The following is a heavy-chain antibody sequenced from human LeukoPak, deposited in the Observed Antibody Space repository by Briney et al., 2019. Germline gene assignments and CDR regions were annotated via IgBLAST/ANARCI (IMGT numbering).Heavy chain of an antibody. V-gene: IGHV1-46*04. CDR3: ARAYADYVNTFDY. CDR2: INCSGGST. J-gene: IGHJ4*02. D-gene: IGHD4-17*01. Sequence: ASVKVSCKASGYSFTSYYMHWVRQAPGQGLEWMGIINCSGGSTSNAEKLQGRVTMTRDTSTTTVYMELSSLRSEDTAVYYCARAYADYVNTFDYWGQGTLVTVSS. CDR1: GYSFTSYY.